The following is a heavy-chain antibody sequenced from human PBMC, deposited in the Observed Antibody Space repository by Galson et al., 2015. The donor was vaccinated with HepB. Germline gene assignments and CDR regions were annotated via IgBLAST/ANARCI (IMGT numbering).Heavy chain of an antibody. CDR3: ARRGFRYGPGRPDFDF. CDR1: GGSTTNNNYY. D-gene: IGHD3-10*01. V-gene: IGHV4-39*01. J-gene: IGHJ4*02. Sequence: ETLSLTCTVSGGSTTNNNYYWGWIRQPPGKGLEWIGTINFSGRTFYSSSLKGRVTISVDTSKSQFSLRLSSVTATDTAVYYCARRGFRYGPGRPDFDFWGQGTRVTVS. CDR2: INFSGRT.